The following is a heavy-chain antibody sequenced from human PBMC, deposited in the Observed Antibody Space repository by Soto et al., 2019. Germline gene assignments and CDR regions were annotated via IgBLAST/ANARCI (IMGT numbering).Heavy chain of an antibody. CDR3: ARDAYYYDSSGFDAFDI. CDR1: GYTFTSYY. CDR2: INPSGGST. D-gene: IGHD3-22*01. Sequence: ASVKVSCKASGYTFTSYYMHWVRQAPGQGLEWMGIINPSGGSTSYAQKFQGRVTMTRDTSTSTVYMELSSLRSEDTAVYYCARDAYYYDSSGFDAFDIWGQGTIVTVSS. J-gene: IGHJ3*02. V-gene: IGHV1-46*01.